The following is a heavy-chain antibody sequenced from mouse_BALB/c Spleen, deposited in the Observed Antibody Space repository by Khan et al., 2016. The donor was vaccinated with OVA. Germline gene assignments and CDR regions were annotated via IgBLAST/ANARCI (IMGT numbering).Heavy chain of an antibody. V-gene: IGHV3-2*02. J-gene: IGHJ3*01. CDR2: INYSGST. CDR3: VRGMSY. D-gene: IGHD2-10*02. Sequence: EVQLQESGPGLVKPSQSLSLTCTVTGYSITSDYSWNWIRQFPGNRLEWMGYINYSGSTSKTPSHNSRSSTTRDSSKNQIFLPLSSVTTENTDTCYYVRGMSYWGQGTLVTVSA. CDR1: GYSITSDYS.